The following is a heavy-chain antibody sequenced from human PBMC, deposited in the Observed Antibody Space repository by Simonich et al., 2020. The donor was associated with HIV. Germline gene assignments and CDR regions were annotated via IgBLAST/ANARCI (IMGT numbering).Heavy chain of an antibody. CDR1: GFTFSSSD. D-gene: IGHD1-26*01. CDR2: IWYYENNK. J-gene: IGHJ3*02. CDR3: ARGGWELYGGAFDI. Sequence: VHLVESGGGLVQPGGSLRLSCAASGFTFSSSDMHWVRQATGKGLQWVASIWYYENNKYYADSLKGRFTISSDNSKNTLSLQMNSLRAEDTAFYYCARGGWELYGGAFDIWGQGTMVTVSS. V-gene: IGHV3-33*08.